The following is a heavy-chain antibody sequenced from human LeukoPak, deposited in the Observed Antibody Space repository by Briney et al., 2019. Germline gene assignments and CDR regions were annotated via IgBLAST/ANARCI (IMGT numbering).Heavy chain of an antibody. J-gene: IGHJ4*02. CDR2: IDWDDDK. D-gene: IGHD2-2*01. CDR1: GFSLSTRGMC. Sequence: SGPALVKPTQTLTLTCTFSGFSLSTRGMCVSWIRQPPGKALEWLARIDWDDDKRYSPSLRSRLTVTKDTSKNQVVLTMTNMDPVDSGTYYCAYYCPTTSCPPDYWGQGTLVTVSS. V-gene: IGHV2-5*08. CDR3: AYYCPTTSCPPDY.